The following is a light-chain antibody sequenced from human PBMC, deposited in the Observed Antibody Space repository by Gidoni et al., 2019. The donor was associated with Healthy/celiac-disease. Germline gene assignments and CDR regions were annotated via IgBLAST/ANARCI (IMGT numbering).Light chain of an antibody. J-gene: IGKJ1*01. V-gene: IGKV3-11*01. CDR3: QQRSNWPPT. CDR1: QSVTSY. CDR2: DAS. Sequence: EIVLTQSPATLPLSPGERAPLSRRASQSVTSYLAWYQQKPGQAPRLLIYDASNRATGIPARFSGSGSGTDFTLTISSLEPEDFAVYYCQQRSNWPPTFGQGTKVEIK.